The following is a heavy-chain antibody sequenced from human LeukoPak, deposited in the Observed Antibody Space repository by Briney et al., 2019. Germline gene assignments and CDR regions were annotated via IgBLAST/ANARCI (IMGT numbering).Heavy chain of an antibody. Sequence: SGTLSLTCAVSGGSISSSNWWSWVRQPPGKGLEWIGEIYHSGSTNYNPSLKSRVTISVDKSKNQFSLKLSSVTAADTAVYYCAKAFYYYDSSGYADAFDIWCQGTMVTVSS. CDR2: IYHSGST. J-gene: IGHJ3*02. V-gene: IGHV4-4*02. D-gene: IGHD3-22*01. CDR3: AKAFYYYDSSGYADAFDI. CDR1: GGSISSSNW.